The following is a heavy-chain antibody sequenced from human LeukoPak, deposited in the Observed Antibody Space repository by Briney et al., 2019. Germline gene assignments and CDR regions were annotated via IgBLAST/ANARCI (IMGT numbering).Heavy chain of an antibody. CDR3: ARGPPPHYYGSAYMDV. CDR1: GGSISSYY. CDR2: IYYSGST. Sequence: SETLSLTCTVSGGSISSYYWSWIRQPPGKGLEWIGYIYYSGSTNYNPSLKSRVTISVDTSKNQFSLKLSTVTAADTAVYYCARGPPPHYYGSAYMDVWGKGTTVTVSS. J-gene: IGHJ6*03. D-gene: IGHD3-10*01. V-gene: IGHV4-59*01.